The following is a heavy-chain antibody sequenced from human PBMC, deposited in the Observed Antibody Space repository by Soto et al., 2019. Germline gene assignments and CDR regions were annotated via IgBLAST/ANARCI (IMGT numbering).Heavy chain of an antibody. CDR2: IYSSGGT. V-gene: IGHV4-4*07. Sequence: ETLSLTCTVSGGAISGYYWTWVRQPAGKGLEWIGRIYSSGGTKYNPSLKSRVDMSLDMSKNQFSLRLSSVTAADTAVYYCARGQRFSDSFDPWGQGTLVTVSS. CDR1: GGAISGYY. D-gene: IGHD3-3*01. J-gene: IGHJ5*02. CDR3: ARGQRFSDSFDP.